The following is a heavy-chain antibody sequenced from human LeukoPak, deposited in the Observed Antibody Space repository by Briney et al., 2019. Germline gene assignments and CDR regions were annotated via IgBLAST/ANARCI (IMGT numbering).Heavy chain of an antibody. CDR1: GGTFSSYA. CDR3: ARDRGGVGTMIVVAYY. CDR2: IIPILGIA. D-gene: IGHD3-22*01. Sequence: SVKVSCKASGGTFSSYAISWVRQAPGQGLEWMGRIIPILGIANYAQKFQGRVTITADKSTSTAYMELSSLRSEDTAVYYCARDRGGVGTMIVVAYYWGQGTLVTVSS. J-gene: IGHJ4*02. V-gene: IGHV1-69*04.